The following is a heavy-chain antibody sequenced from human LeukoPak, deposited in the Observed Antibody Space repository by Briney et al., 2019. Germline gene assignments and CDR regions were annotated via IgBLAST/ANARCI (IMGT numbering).Heavy chain of an antibody. V-gene: IGHV1-69*04. J-gene: IGHJ3*02. CDR2: IIPILGIA. CDR1: GGTFSSYA. D-gene: IGHD2-21*02. Sequence: SVKVSCKASGGTFSSYAISWVRQAPGQGLEWMGRIIPILGIANYAQKFQGRVTITADKSTSTAYMELSSLRSEDTAVYYCASEYCGGDCYPSAFDIWGQGTMVAVSS. CDR3: ASEYCGGDCYPSAFDI.